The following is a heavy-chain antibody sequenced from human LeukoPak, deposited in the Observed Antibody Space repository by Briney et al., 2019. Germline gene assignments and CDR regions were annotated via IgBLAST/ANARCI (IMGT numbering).Heavy chain of an antibody. D-gene: IGHD6-13*01. Sequence: SETLSLTCAVYGGSFSGYYWSWIRQPPGKGLEWIGEINHSGDTNYNPSLKSRVTISVDTSKNQFSLKLNSVTAGDTAVYYCARWPIAAAGRYYFDYWGQGTLVTVSS. V-gene: IGHV4-34*01. CDR3: ARWPIAAAGRYYFDY. CDR1: GGSFSGYY. J-gene: IGHJ4*02. CDR2: INHSGDT.